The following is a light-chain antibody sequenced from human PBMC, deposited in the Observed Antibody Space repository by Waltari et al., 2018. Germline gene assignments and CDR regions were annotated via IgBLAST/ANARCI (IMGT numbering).Light chain of an antibody. CDR3: GSYAGSKILL. J-gene: IGLJ3*02. Sequence: QSALPQPPSASGSPEQSVTISCTGTSSDVGIYDYVSWYQQRPGKAPKLIIYAVTERPSGVPDRFSGSKSGNTASLTVFGLQTEDEGTYYCGSYAGSKILLFGGGTELTVL. CDR2: AVT. CDR1: SSDVGIYDY. V-gene: IGLV2-8*01.